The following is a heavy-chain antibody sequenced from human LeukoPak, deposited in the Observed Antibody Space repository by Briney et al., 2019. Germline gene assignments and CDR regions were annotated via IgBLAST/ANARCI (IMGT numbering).Heavy chain of an antibody. J-gene: IGHJ4*02. CDR1: GGSISSSSYY. CDR3: ARLRVGHDYVDY. Sequence: SETLSLTCTVSGGSISSSSYYWGWIRQPPGKGLEWIGSIHYSGSTYYNPSLKSRVTISVDTSKNQFSLKLTSVTAADTAVYYCARLRVGHDYVDYWGQATMVSVSS. CDR2: IHYSGST. V-gene: IGHV4-39*01. D-gene: IGHD1-26*01.